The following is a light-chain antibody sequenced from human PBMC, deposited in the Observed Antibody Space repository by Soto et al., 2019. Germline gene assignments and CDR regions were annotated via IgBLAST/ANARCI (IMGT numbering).Light chain of an antibody. V-gene: IGKV1-5*01. J-gene: IGKJ1*01. CDR1: QSISSW. CDR2: DAS. CDR3: QQYNSYFRT. Sequence: DIQMTQSPSTLSASVGEKVTITCRASQSISSWLAWYQQKPGKAPKLLIYDASSLESGVPSRFSGSGSGTEFTLTISSLQPDDYATCDCQQYNSYFRTCGQGTNVDIK.